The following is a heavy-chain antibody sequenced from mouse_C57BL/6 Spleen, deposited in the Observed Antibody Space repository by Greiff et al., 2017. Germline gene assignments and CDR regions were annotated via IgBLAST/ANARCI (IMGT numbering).Heavy chain of an antibody. CDR1: GYAFSSSW. CDR2: IYPGDGDT. V-gene: IGHV1-82*01. D-gene: IGHD3-2*02. CDR3: ARWWDSSGYFDY. Sequence: VQLQQSGPELVKPGASVKISCKASGYAFSSSWMNWVKQRPGKGLEWIGRIYPGDGDTNYNGKFKGKATLTADKSCSTAYMQLSSLTSEDSAVYFCARWWDSSGYFDYWGQGNTLTVSS. J-gene: IGHJ2*01.